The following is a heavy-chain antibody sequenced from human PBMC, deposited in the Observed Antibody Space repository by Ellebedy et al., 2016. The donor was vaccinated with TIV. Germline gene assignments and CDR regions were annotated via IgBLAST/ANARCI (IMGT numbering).Heavy chain of an antibody. D-gene: IGHD6-13*01. V-gene: IGHV3-23*01. CDR1: GFAFSSFA. J-gene: IGHJ4*02. CDR3: AREGSLLEAAGLY. CDR2: ISGSGGSI. Sequence: GGSLRLSCAASGFAFSSFAMSWVRQAPGKGLEWVSAISGSGGSIHSADSVKGRFTISRDNSKNTLYLQMNSLRAEDTAVYYCAREGSLLEAAGLYWGQGTLVTVSS.